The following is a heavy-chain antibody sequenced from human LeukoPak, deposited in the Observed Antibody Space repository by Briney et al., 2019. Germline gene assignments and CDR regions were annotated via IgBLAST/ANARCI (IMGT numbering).Heavy chain of an antibody. Sequence: GGSLRLSCAASGFTFSSYWMSWVRQAPGKGLEWVAVISYDGSNKYYADSVKGRFTISRDNSKNTLYLQMNSLRAEDTAVYYCAKAPTAMGQYYFDYWGQGTLVTVSS. CDR2: ISYDGSNK. J-gene: IGHJ4*02. V-gene: IGHV3-30*18. CDR3: AKAPTAMGQYYFDY. D-gene: IGHD5-18*01. CDR1: GFTFSSYW.